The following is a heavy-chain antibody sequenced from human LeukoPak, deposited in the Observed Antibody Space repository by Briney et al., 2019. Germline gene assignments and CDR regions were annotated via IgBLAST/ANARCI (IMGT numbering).Heavy chain of an antibody. V-gene: IGHV3-30-3*01. CDR2: ISYDGSNK. CDR3: ARDGKYSSGFTYYGMDV. J-gene: IGHJ6*02. Sequence: GGSLRLSCAASGFTFSSYAMHWVRQAPGKGLEWVAVISYDGSNKYYADSVKGRFTISRDNSKNTLYLQMNSLRAEDTAVYYCARDGKYSSGFTYYGMDVWGQGTTVTVSS. CDR1: GFTFSSYA. D-gene: IGHD6-19*01.